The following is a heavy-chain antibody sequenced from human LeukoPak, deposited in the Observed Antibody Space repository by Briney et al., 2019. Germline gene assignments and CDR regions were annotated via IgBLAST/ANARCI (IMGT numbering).Heavy chain of an antibody. D-gene: IGHD6-19*01. J-gene: IGHJ4*02. CDR1: GYTFTGYY. Sequence: GASVKVSCKASGYTFTGYYMHWVRQAPGQGLEWMGWINPNSGGTNYAQKFQGRVTMTRDTSISTAYMELSRLRSDDTAVYYCARVGNRRVAGTWRAVTGDYWGQGTLVTVSS. V-gene: IGHV1-2*02. CDR2: INPNSGGT. CDR3: ARVGNRRVAGTWRAVTGDY.